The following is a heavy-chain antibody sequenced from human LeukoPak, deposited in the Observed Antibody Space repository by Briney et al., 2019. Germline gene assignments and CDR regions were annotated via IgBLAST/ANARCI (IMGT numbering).Heavy chain of an antibody. CDR3: VRGQTSLDNWFDP. V-gene: IGHV3-48*01. Sequence: SGGSLRLSCAASGFTFSSYGMNWVRQAPGKGLEWVSYIRSNDGTTHYADSVKGRFTISRDNAKNSLSLQMTSLRADDTAVYYCVRGQTSLDNWFDPWGQGTLVIVSS. J-gene: IGHJ5*02. CDR2: IRSNDGTT. CDR1: GFTFSSYG.